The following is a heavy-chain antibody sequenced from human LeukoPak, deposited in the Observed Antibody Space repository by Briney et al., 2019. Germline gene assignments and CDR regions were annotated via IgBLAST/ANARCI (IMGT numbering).Heavy chain of an antibody. CDR1: GFTFGDYA. CDR3: AREGGGRSSIWTRFDF. J-gene: IGHJ4*02. CDR2: TSSSDTYK. D-gene: IGHD6-6*01. V-gene: IGHV3-21*01. Sequence: GGSLRLSCTASGFTFGDYAMSWVRQAPGKGLEWVSSTSSSDTYKDYAESVKGRFTISRDNAKKSLYLQMNSLRAEDTAVYYCAREGGGRSSIWTRFDFWGLGTLVTVSS.